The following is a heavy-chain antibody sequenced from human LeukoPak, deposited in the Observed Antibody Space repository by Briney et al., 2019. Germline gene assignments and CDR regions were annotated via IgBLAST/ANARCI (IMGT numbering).Heavy chain of an antibody. V-gene: IGHV1-24*01. CDR2: FDPEDGET. J-gene: IGHJ4*02. CDR3: ATPSPCGGDCNSARFDY. CDR1: GYTLTELS. Sequence: ASVKVSCKVSGYTLTELSMHWVRQTPGKGLEWMGGFDPEDGETIYAQKFQGRVTMTEDTSTDTAYMDPRSLRSEDTAVYYCATPSPCGGDCNSARFDYWGQGTLVTVSS. D-gene: IGHD2-21*02.